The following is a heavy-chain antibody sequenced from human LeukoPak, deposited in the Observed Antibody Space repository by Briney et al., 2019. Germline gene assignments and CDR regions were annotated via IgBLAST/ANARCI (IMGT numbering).Heavy chain of an antibody. Sequence: ASVKVSCKASGYTFTGYYMHWVRQAPGQGLEWMGWINPNSGGTNYAQKFQGRVTMIRDTSISTAYMELSRLRSDDTAVYYCARDVGYYYDSSGYSYWGQGTLVTVSS. CDR1: GYTFTGYY. CDR2: INPNSGGT. V-gene: IGHV1-2*02. CDR3: ARDVGYYYDSSGYSY. D-gene: IGHD3-22*01. J-gene: IGHJ4*02.